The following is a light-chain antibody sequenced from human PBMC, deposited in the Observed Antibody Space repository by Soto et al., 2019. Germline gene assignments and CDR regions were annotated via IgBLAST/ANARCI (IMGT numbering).Light chain of an antibody. V-gene: IGKV3-15*01. CDR2: GAS. CDR3: QQYNNWPPGT. CDR1: QSVSSN. J-gene: IGKJ1*01. Sequence: EIVMTQSPATLSVSPGERATLSCRASQSVSSNLAWYPQTPGQAPRLLIYGASTRATGIPARFSGSGSGTEFTLTIRSLQSEDFAVYYCQQYNNWPPGTFVQGTKVEIK.